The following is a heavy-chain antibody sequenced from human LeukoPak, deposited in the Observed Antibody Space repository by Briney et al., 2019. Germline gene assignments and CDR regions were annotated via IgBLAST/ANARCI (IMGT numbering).Heavy chain of an antibody. D-gene: IGHD6-19*01. J-gene: IGHJ4*02. Sequence: PSETLSLTCTISGYSISSGYYWGWIRQPPGKGLEWIGSIYHSGSTYYNPSLKSRVTISLDTSENQFSLKLSSVTAADTAVYYCARDPYSSGWGYFDYWGQGTLVSVSS. V-gene: IGHV4-38-2*02. CDR3: ARDPYSSGWGYFDY. CDR2: IYHSGST. CDR1: GYSISSGYY.